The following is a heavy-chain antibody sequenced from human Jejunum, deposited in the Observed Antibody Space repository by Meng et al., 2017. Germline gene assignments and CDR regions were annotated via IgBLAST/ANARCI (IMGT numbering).Heavy chain of an antibody. CDR2: MNLNTDYT. V-gene: IGHV1-46*01. CDR3: ARDNSGWAIDY. Sequence: ASVKVSCKASGYTLTSHHLHWVRQAPGQGPAWMGIMNLNTDYTRYAQKFQGRVTVTRDTSTGTDYMELSSLRFEDTALYYCARDNSGWAIDYWGQGTLVTVSS. D-gene: IGHD6-19*01. J-gene: IGHJ4*02. CDR1: GYTLTSHH.